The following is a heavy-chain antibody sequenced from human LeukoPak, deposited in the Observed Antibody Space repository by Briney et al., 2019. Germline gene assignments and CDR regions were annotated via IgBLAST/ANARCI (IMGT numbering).Heavy chain of an antibody. V-gene: IGHV4-34*01. Sequence: PSETLSLTCAVYGGSFSGYYWSWIRQPPGKGLEWVGEINHSGSTNYNPSLKSRVTISVDTSKNQFSLKLSSVTAADTAVYYCARGRAQYYDYVWGSYRYYYFDYWGQGTLVTVSS. CDR1: GGSFSGYY. CDR2: INHSGST. CDR3: ARGRAQYYDYVWGSYRYYYFDY. J-gene: IGHJ4*02. D-gene: IGHD3-16*02.